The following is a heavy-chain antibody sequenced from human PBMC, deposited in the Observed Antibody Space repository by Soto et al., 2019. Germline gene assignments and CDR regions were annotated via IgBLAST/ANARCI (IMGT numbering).Heavy chain of an antibody. J-gene: IGHJ4*02. Sequence: QVELQESGPRLVKSSGTLSLTCEVSSGSISTGNWWSWVRQPPGKGLEWIGEIYYTGATNYNPSLNRGGAMTIDKYKDQCSLILTSATAADTAVYYCARVFSSGSGWMYYFDFWGQGILVSVSS. CDR2: IYYTGAT. CDR1: SGSISTGNW. V-gene: IGHV4-4*02. D-gene: IGHD6-25*01. CDR3: ARVFSSGSGWMYYFDF.